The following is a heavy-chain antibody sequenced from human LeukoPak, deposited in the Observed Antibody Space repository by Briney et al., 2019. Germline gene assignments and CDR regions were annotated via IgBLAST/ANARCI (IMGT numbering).Heavy chain of an antibody. CDR3: ARVSGPLWAHEGYFDFFDY. Sequence: GASVKVSCKASGYTFTSYAMHWVRQAPGQRLEWMGWINAGNGNTKYSQKFQGRVTITRDTSASIAYMELSSLRSEDTAVYYCARVSGPLWAHEGYFDFFDYWGQGTLVTVSS. D-gene: IGHD3-9*01. CDR1: GYTFTSYA. CDR2: INAGNGNT. V-gene: IGHV1-3*01. J-gene: IGHJ4*02.